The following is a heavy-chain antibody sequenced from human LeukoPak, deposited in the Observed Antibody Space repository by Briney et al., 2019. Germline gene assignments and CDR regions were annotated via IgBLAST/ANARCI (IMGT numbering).Heavy chain of an antibody. J-gene: IGHJ6*02. Sequence: GGSLRLSCAASGFTFSNYAMSWVRQAPGKGLEWVSGISGSGGATYYADSVKGRFTISRDNSKNTLYLQMSGLRAEDTAVYYCARAPPYYDILTGYYKDYYYYGMDVWGQGTTVTVSS. CDR3: ARAPPYYDILTGYYKDYYYYGMDV. CDR1: GFTFSNYA. CDR2: ISGSGGAT. D-gene: IGHD3-9*01. V-gene: IGHV3-23*01.